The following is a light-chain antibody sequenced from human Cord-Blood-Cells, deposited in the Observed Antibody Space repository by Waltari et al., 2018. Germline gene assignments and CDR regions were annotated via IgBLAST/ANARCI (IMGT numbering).Light chain of an antibody. CDR2: EGS. CDR3: CSYAGSSTWV. Sequence: QSALTQPAPVSGSPGQSITIPCTGTSSAVGSYNLVSWYQQHPGKAPKLRIFEGSKRPSGVSNRFSGSKSGNTASLTISGLQAEDEADYYCCSYAGSSTWVFGGGTKLTVL. V-gene: IGLV2-23*01. CDR1: SSAVGSYNL. J-gene: IGLJ3*02.